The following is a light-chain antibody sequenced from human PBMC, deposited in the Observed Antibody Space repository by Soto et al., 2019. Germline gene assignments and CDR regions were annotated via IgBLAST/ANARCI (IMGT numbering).Light chain of an antibody. CDR1: SSDVGGYNY. CDR3: SSYAGSQGV. J-gene: IGLJ2*01. Sequence: QSALTQPPSASGSPGQSVTISCTGTSSDVGGYNYVSWYQQHPGKAPKLMIYEVSKRPSGVPDRFSGSKSGNTASLTVSGLQAEDEADYYCSSYAGSQGVFGGGTQLTVL. CDR2: EVS. V-gene: IGLV2-8*01.